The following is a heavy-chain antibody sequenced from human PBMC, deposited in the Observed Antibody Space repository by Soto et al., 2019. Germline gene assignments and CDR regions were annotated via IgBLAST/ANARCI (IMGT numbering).Heavy chain of an antibody. CDR2: ITSDGDST. V-gene: IGHV3-64D*06. Sequence: PGGSLRLSCSVSGFTFSNYAMHWVRQAPGKGLEYVSGITSDGDSTWHADSVKDRFTISRDNSKNTLFLQMSSLRVEDTAIYFCVKGNQLLRYYFEFWGPGTLVTVSP. CDR3: VKGNQLLRYYFEF. J-gene: IGHJ4*01. D-gene: IGHD2-15*01. CDR1: GFTFSNYA.